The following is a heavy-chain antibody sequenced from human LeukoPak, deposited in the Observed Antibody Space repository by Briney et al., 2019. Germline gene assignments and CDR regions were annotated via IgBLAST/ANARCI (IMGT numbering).Heavy chain of an antibody. Sequence: PGGSRRLSCTSSGFGFNTFAMNWVRQAPGKGLEWVSGISASGSRTYYGGAAKGRFTISRDDYKNMLFLDMKNLKGEDTARYFCARDRSPHYYDSSGYGAFNVWGQGTMVTVSS. CDR1: GFGFNTFA. CDR2: ISASGSRT. CDR3: ARDRSPHYYDSSGYGAFNV. D-gene: IGHD3-22*01. V-gene: IGHV3-23*01. J-gene: IGHJ3*01.